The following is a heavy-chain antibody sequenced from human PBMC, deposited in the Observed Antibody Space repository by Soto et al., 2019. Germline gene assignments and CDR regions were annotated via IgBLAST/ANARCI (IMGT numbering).Heavy chain of an antibody. CDR2: ISSSSSTI. V-gene: IGHV3-48*01. J-gene: IGHJ6*03. Sequence: GSLRLSCAASGFTFSGYSMNWVRQAPGKGLEWVSYISSSSSTIYYADSVKGRFTISRDNAKNSLYLQMNSLRAEDTAVYYCARALEPSIRYYYYYVDVWGKGTTVTVSS. CDR3: ARALEPSIRYYYYYVDV. CDR1: GFTFSGYS.